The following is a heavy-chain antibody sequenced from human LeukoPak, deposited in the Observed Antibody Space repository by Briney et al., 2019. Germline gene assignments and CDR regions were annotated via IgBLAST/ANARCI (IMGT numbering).Heavy chain of an antibody. Sequence: GGSLRLSCAASGFTFSSYGMHWARQAPGKGLEWVAVIWYDGSNKYYADSVKGRFTISRDNSKNTLYLQMNSLRAEDTAVYYCARAYSSSWYYHFDYWGQGTLVTVSS. CDR1: GFTFSSYG. V-gene: IGHV3-33*01. J-gene: IGHJ4*02. CDR3: ARAYSSSWYYHFDY. D-gene: IGHD6-13*01. CDR2: IWYDGSNK.